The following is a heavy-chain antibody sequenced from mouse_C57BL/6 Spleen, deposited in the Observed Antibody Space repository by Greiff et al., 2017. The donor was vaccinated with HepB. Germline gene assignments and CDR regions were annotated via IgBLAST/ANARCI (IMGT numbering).Heavy chain of an antibody. CDR2: IYPRSGNT. CDR1: GYTFTSYG. V-gene: IGHV1-81*01. CDR3: ASAGRCNYDSY. D-gene: IGHD2-1*01. Sequence: QVQLKESGAELARPGASVKLSCKASGYTFTSYGISWVKQRTGQGLEWIGEIYPRSGNTYYNEKFKGKATLTADKSSSTAYMELRSLTSEDSAVYFCASAGRCNYDSYGRQGTVVTVSA. J-gene: IGHJ3*01.